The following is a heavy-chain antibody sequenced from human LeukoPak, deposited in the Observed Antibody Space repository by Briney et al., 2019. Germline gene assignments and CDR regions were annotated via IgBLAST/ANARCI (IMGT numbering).Heavy chain of an antibody. CDR2: INSDGSST. D-gene: IGHD3-22*01. J-gene: IGHJ5*02. Sequence: GGSLRLSCAASGFTFSSYWMHWVRQAPGKGLVWVSRINSDGSSTSYADSVKGRFTISRDNAKNTLYLQMNSLRAEDTAVYYCARAPPYDSSGYYPSYNWFDPWGQGTLVTVSS. CDR1: GFTFSSYW. CDR3: ARAPPYDSSGYYPSYNWFDP. V-gene: IGHV3-74*01.